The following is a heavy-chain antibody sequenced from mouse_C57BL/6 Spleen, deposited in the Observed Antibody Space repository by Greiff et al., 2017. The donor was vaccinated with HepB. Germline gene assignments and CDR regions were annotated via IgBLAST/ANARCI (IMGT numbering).Heavy chain of an antibody. Sequence: DVQLQESGAELVRPGASVKLSCTASGFNIKDYYMHWVKQRPEQGLEWIGRIDPEDGDTEYAPKFQGKATMTADTSSNTAYLQLSSLTSEDTAVYYCTYYYGSSYVSFDYWGQGTTLTVSS. CDR1: GFNIKDYY. J-gene: IGHJ2*01. CDR2: IDPEDGDT. D-gene: IGHD1-1*01. CDR3: TYYYGSSYVSFDY. V-gene: IGHV14-1*01.